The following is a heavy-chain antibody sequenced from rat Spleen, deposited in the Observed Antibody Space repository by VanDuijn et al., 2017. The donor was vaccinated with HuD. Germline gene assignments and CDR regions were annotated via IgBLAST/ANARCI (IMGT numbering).Heavy chain of an antibody. CDR3: ARHTGGGYSAVDY. V-gene: IGHV5-29*01. CDR1: GFTFSNYG. J-gene: IGHJ2*01. CDR2: IIYDGSST. Sequence: EVQLVESGGGLVQPGRSLKLSCAASGFTFSNYGMAWVCQAPTKGLEWVATIIYDGSSTYYRDSVRGRFTISSDNAKSTLYLQMDSLRAEDTATYYCARHTGGGYSAVDYWGQGVMVTVSS. D-gene: IGHD1-11*01.